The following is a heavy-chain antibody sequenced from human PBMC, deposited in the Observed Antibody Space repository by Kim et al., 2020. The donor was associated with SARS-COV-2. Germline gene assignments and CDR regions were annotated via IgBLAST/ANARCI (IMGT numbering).Heavy chain of an antibody. CDR3: ARDYCSGGSCYGDYYYYGMDV. CDR2: IYSGGST. CDR1: GFTVSSNY. Sequence: GGSLRLSCAASGFTVSSNYMSWVRQAPGKGLEWVSVIYSGGSTYYADSVKGRFTISRDNSKNTLYLQMNSLRAEDTAVYYCARDYCSGGSCYGDYYYYGMDVWGQGTTVTVSS. V-gene: IGHV3-53*01. J-gene: IGHJ6*02. D-gene: IGHD2-15*01.